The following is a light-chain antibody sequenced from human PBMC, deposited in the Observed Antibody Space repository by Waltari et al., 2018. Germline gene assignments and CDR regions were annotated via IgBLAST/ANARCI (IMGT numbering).Light chain of an antibody. Sequence: SYVLTQPPSVSVAPGQTARITCGGYNIGSKSVHWYRQKPGQAPVLVVYADSDRPSGIPERFSGSNSGNTATLTISRVEAGDEADYYCQVWDINKEMFGGGTKLTVL. J-gene: IGLJ3*02. CDR2: ADS. CDR3: QVWDINKEM. CDR1: NIGSKS. V-gene: IGLV3-21*02.